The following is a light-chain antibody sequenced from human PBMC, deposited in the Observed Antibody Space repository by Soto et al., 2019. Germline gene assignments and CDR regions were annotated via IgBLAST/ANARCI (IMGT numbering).Light chain of an antibody. J-gene: IGKJ1*01. CDR2: DAS. CDR3: QHYNTYSTWT. Sequence: DIQMTQSPSTLSASVGDRVTITCRASQSISSWLSWYQQKPGKAPKLLIYDASSLQSGVPSRFSCSGSGTEFTLTISGLQPDDFATYYCQHYNTYSTWTFGQGTKVEIK. CDR1: QSISSW. V-gene: IGKV1-5*01.